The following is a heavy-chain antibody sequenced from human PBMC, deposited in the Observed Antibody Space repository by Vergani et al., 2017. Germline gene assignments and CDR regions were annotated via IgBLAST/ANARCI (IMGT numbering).Heavy chain of an antibody. CDR2: ISSSSSYI. Sequence: EVQLVESGGGLVQPGGSLRLSCAASGFTFSSYSMNWVRQAPGKGLEWVSSISSSSSYIYYADSVKGRFTISRDNAKNSLYLQMNSLIAEDTAVYYCASDSKIAVAGTFYYYYYGMDVWGQGTTVTVSS. CDR3: ASDSKIAVAGTFYYYYYGMDV. D-gene: IGHD6-19*01. CDR1: GFTFSSYS. V-gene: IGHV3-21*01. J-gene: IGHJ6*02.